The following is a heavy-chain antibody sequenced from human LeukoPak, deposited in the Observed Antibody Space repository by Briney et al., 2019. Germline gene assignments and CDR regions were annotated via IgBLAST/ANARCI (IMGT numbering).Heavy chain of an antibody. J-gene: IGHJ3*02. V-gene: IGHV4-31*03. D-gene: IGHD3-22*01. CDR2: IYYSGST. CDR3: ARGTTMIVVVTRSHDAFDI. Sequence: SETLSLTCTVSGGSISSGCYYWSWTRQHPGKGLDWIGYIYYSGSTYYNPSLKSRVTISVDTSKNQFSLKLSSVTAADTAVYYCARGTTMIVVVTRSHDAFDIWGQGTMVTVSS. CDR1: GGSISSGCYY.